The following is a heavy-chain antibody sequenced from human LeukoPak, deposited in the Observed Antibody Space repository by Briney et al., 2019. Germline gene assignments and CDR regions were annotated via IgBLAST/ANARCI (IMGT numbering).Heavy chain of an antibody. CDR3: ARDGASSGYYYVSSSGLDY. CDR1: GLSFSDFV. D-gene: IGHD3-22*01. CDR2: ISGSGTRT. Sequence: GGSLRLSCAASGLSFSDFVISWVRQAPGKGLQWVSDISGSGTRTYYADFVKGRFTISRDNFKNTLYLQMNSLRAEDTAVYYCARDGASSGYYYVSSSGLDYWGQGTLVTVSS. J-gene: IGHJ4*02. V-gene: IGHV3-23*01.